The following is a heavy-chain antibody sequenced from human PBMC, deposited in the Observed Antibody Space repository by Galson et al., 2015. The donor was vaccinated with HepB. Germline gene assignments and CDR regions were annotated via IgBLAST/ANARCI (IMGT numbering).Heavy chain of an antibody. Sequence: SLRLSCAASGFTFDDYAMHWVRQAPGKGLEWVSGISWNSGSIGYADSVKGRFTISRDNAKNSLYLQMNSLRAEDTALYYCAKGSRISNYYYYGMDVWGQGTTVTVSS. J-gene: IGHJ6*02. CDR2: ISWNSGSI. D-gene: IGHD2-15*01. V-gene: IGHV3-9*01. CDR1: GFTFDDYA. CDR3: AKGSRISNYYYYGMDV.